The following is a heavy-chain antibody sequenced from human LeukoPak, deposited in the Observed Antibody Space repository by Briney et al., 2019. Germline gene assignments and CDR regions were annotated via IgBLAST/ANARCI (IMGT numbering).Heavy chain of an antibody. Sequence: SETLSLTCTVSGDSISSYYWSWIRQPAGKGLEWIGRIFTSGSTNYNPSLPSRITMSVDTSKNQLSLKLNSVTAADTAVYHCARAQYSGYAAHYYYYMDVWGKGTTVTISS. J-gene: IGHJ6*03. CDR2: IFTSGST. D-gene: IGHD5-12*01. CDR3: ARAQYSGYAAHYYYYMDV. CDR1: GDSISSYY. V-gene: IGHV4-4*07.